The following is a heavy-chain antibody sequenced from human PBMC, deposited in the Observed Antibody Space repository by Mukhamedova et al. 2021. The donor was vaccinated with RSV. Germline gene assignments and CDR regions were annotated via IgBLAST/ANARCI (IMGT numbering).Heavy chain of an antibody. J-gene: IGHJ4*02. V-gene: IGHV3-21*01. D-gene: IGHD2-2*01. Sequence: ISVSSTYIYYADSVKGRFTISRDNAKNSLYLQMNSLRAEDTAVYYCARDFRRGCSTTSCFNPLDYWGQGTLVTVSS. CDR3: ARDFRRGCSTTSCFNPLDY. CDR2: ISVSSTYI.